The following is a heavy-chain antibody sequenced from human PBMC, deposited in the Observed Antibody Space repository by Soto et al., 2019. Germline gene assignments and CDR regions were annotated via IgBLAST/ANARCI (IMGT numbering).Heavy chain of an antibody. V-gene: IGHV4-30-4*01. CDR3: ARAYYDVLTGYYVRYFDY. CDR2: IFHSGTT. Sequence: SETLSLTCSVSGGSISSGDYYWSWIRQPPGKGLEWIGYIFHSGTTYYNPSLKSRVAISIDTSKKQFSLKLRSATAADTAVYYCARAYYDVLTGYYVRYFDYWGQGNPVTVSS. J-gene: IGHJ4*02. D-gene: IGHD3-9*01. CDR1: GGSISSGDYY.